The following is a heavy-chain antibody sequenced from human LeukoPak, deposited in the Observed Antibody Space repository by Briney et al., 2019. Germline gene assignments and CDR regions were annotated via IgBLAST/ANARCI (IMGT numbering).Heavy chain of an antibody. J-gene: IGHJ4*02. Sequence: GGSLRLSCAASGFTFSSNSMTWVRQTPGEGLEWVSGISGSGDSTFYADSVKGRFTISRDNSRNTLYLQMSSLRPEDTAVYYCTKWSGFGDDWGQGTLVTVSS. CDR2: ISGSGDST. V-gene: IGHV3-23*01. CDR1: GFTFSSNS. D-gene: IGHD3-10*01. CDR3: TKWSGFGDD.